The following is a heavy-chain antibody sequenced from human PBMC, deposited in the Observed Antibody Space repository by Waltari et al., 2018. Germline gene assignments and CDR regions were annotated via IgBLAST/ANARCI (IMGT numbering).Heavy chain of an antibody. Sequence: EVQLVESGGGLVQPGRSLRLSCTASGFTFGDYAMSWFRQAPGKGLEWVGLIRSKAYGGTTEYTASVKGRFSFSRDESKSIAYLQMNRLKTEDTAGYYCTRGSGWYADYWGRGTLVTVSS. CDR2: IRSKAYGGTT. CDR3: TRGSGWYADY. CDR1: GFTFGDYA. V-gene: IGHV3-49*01. J-gene: IGHJ4*02. D-gene: IGHD6-19*01.